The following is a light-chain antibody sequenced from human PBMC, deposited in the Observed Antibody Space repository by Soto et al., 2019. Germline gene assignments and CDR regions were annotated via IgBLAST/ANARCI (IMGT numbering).Light chain of an antibody. Sequence: EIVLTQSPATLSLSPGERATLSCRASQSVSSYLAWYQQKPGQAPRLLIYDASNRATGIPARFSGSGSGTDFTLTISSLEPEDLAVYYCQQRSTWPIFGGGTKVDIK. CDR1: QSVSSY. J-gene: IGKJ4*01. CDR3: QQRSTWPI. V-gene: IGKV3-11*01. CDR2: DAS.